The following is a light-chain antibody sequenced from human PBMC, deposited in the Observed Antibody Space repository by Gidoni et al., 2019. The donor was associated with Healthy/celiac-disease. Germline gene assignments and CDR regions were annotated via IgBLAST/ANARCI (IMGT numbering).Light chain of an antibody. V-gene: IGLV4-69*01. Sequence: QLVLTQSPSASASLGSSVKLTCTLSSWHSSSAIEWHQQQPEKGPRYLMKLNSDGSHSKGDVIPDRFSGSSSGAERYLTISSLQSEDEADYYCQTWGTGIRVFGGGTKLTVL. CDR1: SWHSSSA. CDR3: QTWGTGIRV. J-gene: IGLJ2*01. CDR2: LNSDGSH.